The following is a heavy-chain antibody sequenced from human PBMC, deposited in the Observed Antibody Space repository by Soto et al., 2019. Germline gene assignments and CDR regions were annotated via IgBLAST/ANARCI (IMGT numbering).Heavy chain of an antibody. CDR3: ARGPYWGGLKFSY. D-gene: IGHD3-10*01. J-gene: IGHJ4*02. CDR2: IYYSGST. V-gene: IGHV4-59*01. Sequence: NPSETLSLTCTVSGGSISSYYWSWIRQPPGKGLEWIGYIYYSGSTNYNPSLKSRVTISVDTSKNQFSLKLSSVTAADTAVYYCARGPYWGGLKFSYWGQGTLVTVSS. CDR1: GGSISSYY.